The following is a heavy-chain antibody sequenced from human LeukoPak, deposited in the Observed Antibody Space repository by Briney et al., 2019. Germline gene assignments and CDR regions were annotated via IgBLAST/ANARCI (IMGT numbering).Heavy chain of an antibody. J-gene: IGHJ4*02. CDR3: ARSSGLFIVEAQCPFDY. V-gene: IGHV1-46*01. CDR2: INPSGGST. D-gene: IGHD1-26*01. Sequence: GSVKVSCKASGYTFTSDYMHWVRQAPGQGLEWMGIINPSGGSTSYAQKFQGRVTMNRETSPSTVYMELSSLRSEDTAVYYCARSSGLFIVEAQCPFDYWGQGTLVTVSS. CDR1: GYTFTSDY.